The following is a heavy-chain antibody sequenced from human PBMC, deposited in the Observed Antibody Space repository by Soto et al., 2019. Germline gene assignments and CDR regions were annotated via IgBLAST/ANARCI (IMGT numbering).Heavy chain of an antibody. Sequence: WGSLRLSCAASGFTFSSYAMSWVRQAPGKGLEWVSSISGSGGGTYYADSVKGRFTFSRDNSKNTLYLQMNSLRAEDTAVYYCAKFGMATTKRSPPYYIDYWGKGALVTVSS. CDR1: GFTFSSYA. J-gene: IGHJ4*02. D-gene: IGHD1-1*01. V-gene: IGHV3-23*01. CDR3: AKFGMATTKRSPPYYIDY. CDR2: ISGSGGGT.